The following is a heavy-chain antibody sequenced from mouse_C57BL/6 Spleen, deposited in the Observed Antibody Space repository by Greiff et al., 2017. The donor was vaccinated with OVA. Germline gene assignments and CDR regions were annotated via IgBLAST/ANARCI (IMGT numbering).Heavy chain of an antibody. CDR2: INPSNGGT. V-gene: IGHV1-53*01. J-gene: IGHJ4*01. Sequence: QVQLKQPGTELVKPGASVKLSCKASGYTFTSYWMHWVKQRPGQGLEWIGNINPSNGGTNYNEKFKSKATLTVDKSSSTAYMQLSSLTSEDSAVYYCAREKNYDYDDYAMDDGGQGTSVTVSS. D-gene: IGHD2-4*01. CDR3: AREKNYDYDDYAMDD. CDR1: GYTFTSYW.